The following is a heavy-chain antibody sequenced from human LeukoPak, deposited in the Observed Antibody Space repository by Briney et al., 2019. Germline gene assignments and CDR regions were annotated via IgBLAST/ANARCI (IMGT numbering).Heavy chain of an antibody. CDR2: XXXXFGTA. CDR3: ARDWSYSGYDSEDYYFDY. D-gene: IGHD5-12*01. J-gene: IGHJ4*02. V-gene: IGHV1-69*13. Sequence: AASVKVSXXASGGTFXXXXXXXVRQAXGQXXXXXXXXXXXFGTANYAQXFQGRXXXTADESTSTAYMELSGLRSXXTAVYYCARDWSYSGYDSEDYYFDYWGQGALVTVSS. CDR1: GGTFXXXX.